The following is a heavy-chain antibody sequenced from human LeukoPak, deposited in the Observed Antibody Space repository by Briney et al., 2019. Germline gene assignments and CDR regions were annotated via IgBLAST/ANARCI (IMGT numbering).Heavy chain of an antibody. D-gene: IGHD6-19*01. CDR3: ARSPTTYTNGWYDY. V-gene: IGHV1-69*04. J-gene: IGHJ4*02. CDR1: GYTFTSYD. Sequence: SVKVSCKASGYTFTSYDINWVRQATGQGLEWMGRIIPILNIANYAQKFQARVAIIADKSTSTVYMELSSLRSEDSAVYYCARSPTTYTNGWYDYWGQGTLVTVSS. CDR2: IIPILNIA.